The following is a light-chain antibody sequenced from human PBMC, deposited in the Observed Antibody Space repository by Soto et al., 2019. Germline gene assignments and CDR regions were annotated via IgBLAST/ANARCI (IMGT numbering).Light chain of an antibody. CDR1: QSVRSY. CDR3: QQRSNWPLP. Sequence: EIVLTQSPATLSLSPGERATLSCRASQSVRSYLAWYQQKPGQAPRLLIYDASNRATGIPARFSGSGSGTDFTLTISSLEPEDFAVYYCQQRSNWPLPFGGGTKVEIK. CDR2: DAS. J-gene: IGKJ4*01. V-gene: IGKV3-11*01.